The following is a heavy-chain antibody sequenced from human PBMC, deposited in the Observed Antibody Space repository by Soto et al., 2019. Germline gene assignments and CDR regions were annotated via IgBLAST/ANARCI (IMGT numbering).Heavy chain of an antibody. D-gene: IGHD2-2*01. J-gene: IGHJ6*02. CDR1: GYIFSNFG. CDR2: ISGYNDNT. CDR3: AKDASSWFYYYYGMDV. V-gene: IGHV1-18*01. Sequence: QIQLVQSGPEVRKSGASVKVSCKASGYIFSNFGISWVRQAPGQGLEWMGWISGYNDNTNYAQKFQDRVRMTTDISTSTAYMELTTLRSEDTAVYYCAKDASSWFYYYYGMDVWGQGTTVTVS.